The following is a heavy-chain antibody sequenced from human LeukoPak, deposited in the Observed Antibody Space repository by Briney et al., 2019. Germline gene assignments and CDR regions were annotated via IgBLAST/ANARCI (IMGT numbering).Heavy chain of an antibody. D-gene: IGHD2-8*01. CDR2: IRPNDGTT. CDR3: VRGQTNLDNWFDP. CDR1: GFTFSDYY. Sequence: GGSLRLSCAASGFTFSDYYMSWIRQAPGKGLEWVSYIRPNDGTTHYADSVKGRFTISRDNAKNSLSLQMTSLRVDDSAVYYCVRGQTNLDNWFDPWGQGTLVIVSS. J-gene: IGHJ5*02. V-gene: IGHV3-11*04.